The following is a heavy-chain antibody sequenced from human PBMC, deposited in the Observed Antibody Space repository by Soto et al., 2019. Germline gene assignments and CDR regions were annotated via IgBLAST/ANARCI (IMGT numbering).Heavy chain of an antibody. Sequence: SETLSLTCTVSGGSISSSTYYWGWIRQPPGKGLEWIGSIYYSGSTYYNPSLKSRVTISVDTSKNQFSLKLSSVTAAGTAVYYCANSYGDYVSYWGQGTLVTVSS. V-gene: IGHV4-39*01. D-gene: IGHD4-17*01. CDR3: ANSYGDYVSY. CDR1: GGSISSSTYY. CDR2: IYYSGST. J-gene: IGHJ4*02.